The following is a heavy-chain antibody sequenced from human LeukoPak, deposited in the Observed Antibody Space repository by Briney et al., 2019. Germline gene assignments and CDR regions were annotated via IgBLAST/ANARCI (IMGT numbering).Heavy chain of an antibody. CDR2: ISSSISTM. J-gene: IGHJ4*02. CDR1: GFTFSTYS. CDR3: AKGRGSPYYFEY. Sequence: PGGSLRLSCAASGFTFSTYSMNWVRQAPGKGLEWVSYISSSISTMYYADSVKGRFTISRDNSKNTLYLQMNSLRAEDTAVYYCAKGRGSPYYFEYWGQGTLATVSS. D-gene: IGHD1-26*01. V-gene: IGHV3-48*01.